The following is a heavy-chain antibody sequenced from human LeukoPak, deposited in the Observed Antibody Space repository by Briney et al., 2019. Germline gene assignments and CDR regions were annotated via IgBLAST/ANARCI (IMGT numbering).Heavy chain of an antibody. CDR3: ARVVGAGYFDL. CDR1: GFTLSSYW. D-gene: IGHD1-26*01. J-gene: IGHJ2*01. CDR2: INQDGSGK. V-gene: IGHV3-7*01. Sequence: GGSLRLSCAASGFTLSSYWMSWVRQAPGKGLEWVANINQDGSGKYYVDSVKGRFTISRDNAKNLLYLQMNSLRAEDTAVYYCARVVGAGYFDLWGRGTLVTVSS.